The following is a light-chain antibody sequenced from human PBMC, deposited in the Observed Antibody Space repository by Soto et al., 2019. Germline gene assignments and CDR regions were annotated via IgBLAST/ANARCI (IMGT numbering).Light chain of an antibody. CDR2: RAS. CDR3: HQYVTSPYT. J-gene: IGKJ2*01. CDR1: QSISNDY. Sequence: EIVLTQSPGNLSLSPGERATLSSRASQSISNDYLAWYQQKPGQTPRLLIYRASSRATGIPDRFSGSGSGTDFTLTISRLEPEDFAVYYCHQYVTSPYTFGQGTKLEIK. V-gene: IGKV3-20*01.